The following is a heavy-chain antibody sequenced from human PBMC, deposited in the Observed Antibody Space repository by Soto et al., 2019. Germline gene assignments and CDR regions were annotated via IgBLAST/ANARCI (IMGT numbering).Heavy chain of an antibody. CDR3: AKSPHGSGTWYVAL. CDR2: IRGSGGST. J-gene: IGHJ2*01. CDR1: GFTFSSYA. V-gene: IGHV3-23*01. Sequence: EVQLLESGGGLVQPGGSLRLSCAASGFTFSSYAMSWVRQAPGKGLEWVSAIRGSGGSTYYADSVKGRFTISRDNSNNTLCLHMNSLRAKDTAVYYCAKSPHGSGTWYVALWGRGTLVTVSS. D-gene: IGHD3-10*01.